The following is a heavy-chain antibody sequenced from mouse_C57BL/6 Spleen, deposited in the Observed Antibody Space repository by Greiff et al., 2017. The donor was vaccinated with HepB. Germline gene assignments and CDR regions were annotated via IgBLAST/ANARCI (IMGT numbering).Heavy chain of an antibody. CDR1: GYTFTDYY. CDR2: INPNNGGT. Sequence: VQLQQSGPELVKPGASVKISCKASGYTFTDYYMNWVKQSHGKSLEWIGDINPNNGGTSYNQKFKGKATLTVDKSSSTAYMELRSLTSEDSAVYYCARYYGNYYYFDYWGQGTTLTVSS. V-gene: IGHV1-26*01. D-gene: IGHD2-1*01. J-gene: IGHJ2*01. CDR3: ARYYGNYYYFDY.